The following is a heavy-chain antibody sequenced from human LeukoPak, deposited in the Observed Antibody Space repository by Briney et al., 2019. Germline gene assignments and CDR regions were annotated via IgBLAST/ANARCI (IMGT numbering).Heavy chain of an antibody. CDR1: GASISSYY. CDR3: ARSRSSSWFLFDY. D-gene: IGHD6-13*01. CDR2: IYYSGST. Sequence: PSETLSLTCTVSGASISSYYWSWIRQPPGKGLEWIGYIYYSGSTNYNPSLKSRATISVDTSKNQFSLKLNSVTAADTAVYYCARSRSSSWFLFDYWGQGTLVTVSS. J-gene: IGHJ4*02. V-gene: IGHV4-59*01.